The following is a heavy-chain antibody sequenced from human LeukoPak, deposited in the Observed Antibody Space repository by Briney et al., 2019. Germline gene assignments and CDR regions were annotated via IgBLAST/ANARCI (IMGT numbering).Heavy chain of an antibody. D-gene: IGHD3-10*01. Sequence: ASVKVSCKASGYTFTSYDINWVRQATGQGLEWMGWMNPNSGNTGYAQKLQGGVTMTTDTSTSTAYMELRSLRSDDTAVYYCARDVRYYGSGNVPFDPWGQGTLVTVSS. V-gene: IGHV1-8*02. CDR1: GYTFTSYD. CDR3: ARDVRYYGSGNVPFDP. J-gene: IGHJ5*02. CDR2: MNPNSGNT.